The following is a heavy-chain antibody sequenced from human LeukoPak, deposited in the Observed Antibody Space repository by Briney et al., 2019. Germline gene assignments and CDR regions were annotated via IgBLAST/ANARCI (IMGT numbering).Heavy chain of an antibody. Sequence: PGGSLRLSCAASGNYWMHWVRQAPGKGLVWVSHINSDGSWTSYADSVRGRFTVSRDNSKNTVYLQMTSLRAEDTAVYYCAKDLTPYYDIVAGYYELFDYWGQGTLVAVSS. D-gene: IGHD3-9*01. CDR2: INSDGSWT. CDR3: AKDLTPYYDIVAGYYELFDY. CDR1: GNYW. V-gene: IGHV3-74*01. J-gene: IGHJ4*02.